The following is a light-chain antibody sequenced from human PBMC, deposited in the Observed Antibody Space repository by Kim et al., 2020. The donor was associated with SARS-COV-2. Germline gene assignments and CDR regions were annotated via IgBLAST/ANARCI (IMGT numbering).Light chain of an antibody. CDR2: EDT. CDR3: QAWDSSTVV. Sequence: VSPGQTATFTGAGDKLGARYAFWYQQKPGLSPVVVIYEDTKRPPGIPERLSGSNSGNTVTLTISGTQAMDEAAYYCQAWDSSTVVFGGGTQLTVL. J-gene: IGLJ2*01. V-gene: IGLV3-1*01. CDR1: KLGARY.